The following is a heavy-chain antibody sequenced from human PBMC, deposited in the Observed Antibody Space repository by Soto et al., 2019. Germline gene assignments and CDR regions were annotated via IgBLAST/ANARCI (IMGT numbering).Heavy chain of an antibody. J-gene: IGHJ4*02. CDR2: INPSGGST. D-gene: IGHD5-18*01. V-gene: IGHV1-46*02. CDR3: AKGPGRSYYNFDY. CDR1: GYAFNSYS. Sequence: ASVKVSCKASGYAFNSYSIHWVRQAPGQGLEWVGIINPSGGSTSYAQKFQGRVSMTGDTSTRTVYIDLSSLRSEDTAVYYCAKGPGRSYYNFDYSCQGTLVTV.